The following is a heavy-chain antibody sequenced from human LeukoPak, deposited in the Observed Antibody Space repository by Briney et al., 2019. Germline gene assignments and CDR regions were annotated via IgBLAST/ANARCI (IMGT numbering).Heavy chain of an antibody. CDR3: ARQYYYDSSFMDV. V-gene: IGHV4-59*08. J-gene: IGHJ6*02. CDR2: IYYSGST. Sequence: PSETLSLTCTVSGGSISSYYWSWIRQPPGKGLEWIGYIYYSGSTNYNPSLKSRVTISVDTSKNRFSLKLSSVTAADTAVYYCARQYYYDSSFMDVWGQGTTVTVSS. CDR1: GGSISSYY. D-gene: IGHD3-22*01.